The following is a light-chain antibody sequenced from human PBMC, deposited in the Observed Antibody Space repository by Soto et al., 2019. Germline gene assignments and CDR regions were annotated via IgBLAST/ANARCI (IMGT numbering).Light chain of an antibody. CDR1: QSISSN. Sequence: EIVMTQSPATLSVSPGERATLSCRASQSISSNLAWYQQKPGQAPRLLMFLTSSRATGFPARFSGSGSGPAFNLTLSGLQRDDFATYYCQQLTARRFSFGQGTKLDIK. CDR2: LTS. J-gene: IGKJ2*01. CDR3: QQLTARRFS. V-gene: IGKV3-15*01.